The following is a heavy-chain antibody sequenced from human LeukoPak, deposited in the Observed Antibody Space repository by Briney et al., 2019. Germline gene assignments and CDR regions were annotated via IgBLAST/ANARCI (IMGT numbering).Heavy chain of an antibody. J-gene: IGHJ4*02. CDR3: ASSSDSSGYPFDY. D-gene: IGHD3-22*01. CDR1: GFTFSSYA. Sequence: GGSLRLSCAASGFTFSSYAMHWVRQAPGKGLEWVAVISYDGSNKYYADSVKGRLTISRDNSKNTLYLQMNSLRAEDTAVYYCASSSDSSGYPFDYWGQGTLVTVSS. CDR2: ISYDGSNK. V-gene: IGHV3-30-3*01.